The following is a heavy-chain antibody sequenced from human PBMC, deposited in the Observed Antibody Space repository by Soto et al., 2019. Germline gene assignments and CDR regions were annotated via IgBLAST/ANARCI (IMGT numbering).Heavy chain of an antibody. J-gene: IGHJ5*02. CDR2: INRKTADT. CDR3: ATGTNGTTGWYHP. CDR1: GYTFTDFY. D-gene: IGHD1-1*01. Sequence: QVQLVQSGTEVKKPGASVTVSCKSSGYTFTDFYLHWLRQAPGQGLERVGWINRKTADTKSSQKFQGRVTMSRDTSVSTAYIDLTSLTSDDTAMYYCATGTNGTTGWYHPWGQGTRVTVSS. V-gene: IGHV1-2*02.